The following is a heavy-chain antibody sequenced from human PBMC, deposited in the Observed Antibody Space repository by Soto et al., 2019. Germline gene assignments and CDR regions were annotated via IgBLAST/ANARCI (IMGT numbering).Heavy chain of an antibody. CDR3: ARVLFQLLSNDDNYYSYMDV. CDR1: GGSFNNYF. V-gene: IGHV4-34*01. Sequence: QVQLQQWGAGLLKPSETLSLTCAVYGGSFNNYFWSWLRQPPGKGLEWIGESSESGNTNQNASLKNRVTISVDTSTNQFSLKLSSVTAADTAVYYCARVLFQLLSNDDNYYSYMDVWGKGTPVTVSS. CDR2: SSESGNT. D-gene: IGHD1-26*01. J-gene: IGHJ6*03.